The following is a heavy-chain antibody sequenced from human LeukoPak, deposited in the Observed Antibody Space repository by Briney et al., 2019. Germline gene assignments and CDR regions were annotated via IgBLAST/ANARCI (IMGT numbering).Heavy chain of an antibody. CDR2: IIPIFGTA. V-gene: IGHV1-69*01. CDR3: ARDLTAMRGFCSY. Sequence: ASVKVSCKASGGTLSSYAISWARQAPGQGLEWMGGIIPIFGTANYAQKFQGRVTITADESTSTAYMELSSLRSEDTAVYYCARDLTAMRGFCSYWGQGTLVTVSS. CDR1: GGTLSSYA. J-gene: IGHJ4*02. D-gene: IGHD5-18*01.